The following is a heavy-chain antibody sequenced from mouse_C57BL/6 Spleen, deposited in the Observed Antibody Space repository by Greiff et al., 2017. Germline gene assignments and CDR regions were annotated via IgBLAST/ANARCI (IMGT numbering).Heavy chain of an antibody. V-gene: IGHV2-2*01. CDR3: ASQISRWYIDV. J-gene: IGHJ1*03. CDR2: IWSGGST. Sequence: QVQLKESGPGLVQPSQSLSITCTVSGFSLTSYGVHWVRQSPGKGLEWLGVIWSGGSTDYNAAFISRLSISKDNSKSQVFFQMNSLQADDTAIYYCASQISRWYIDVWGTGTTVTVSS. CDR1: GFSLTSYG.